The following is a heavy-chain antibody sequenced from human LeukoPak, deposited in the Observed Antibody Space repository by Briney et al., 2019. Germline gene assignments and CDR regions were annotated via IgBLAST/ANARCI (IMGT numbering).Heavy chain of an antibody. CDR3: ARVDYGDYEGCDY. D-gene: IGHD4-17*01. CDR1: GFTFSSYW. V-gene: IGHV3-7*01. J-gene: IGHJ4*02. CDR2: IKQYGSEK. Sequence: GGSLRLSCAASGFTFSSYWTSWVRHAPGKGLEWVANIKQYGSEKYYVDSVKGRFTISRDNAKNSLYLQMNSLRAEDTAVYYCARVDYGDYEGCDYWGQGTLVTVSS.